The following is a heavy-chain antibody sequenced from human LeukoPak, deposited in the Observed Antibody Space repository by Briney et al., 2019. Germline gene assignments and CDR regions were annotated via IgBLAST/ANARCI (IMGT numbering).Heavy chain of an antibody. D-gene: IGHD1-26*01. J-gene: IGHJ4*02. Sequence: PGGSLRLSCAASGFTFSSYDMHWVRQATGKGLEWVSAIGTAGDTYYPGSVKGRFTISRENAKNSLYLQINSLRAGDTAVYYCARESWDSGEFDYWGQGTLVTVSS. CDR2: IGTAGDT. CDR3: ARESWDSGEFDY. CDR1: GFTFSSYD. V-gene: IGHV3-13*01.